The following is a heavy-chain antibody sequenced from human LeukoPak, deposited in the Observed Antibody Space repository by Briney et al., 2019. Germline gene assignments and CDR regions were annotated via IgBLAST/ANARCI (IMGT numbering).Heavy chain of an antibody. CDR1: GFTFTSSA. V-gene: IGHV1-58*02. CDR2: IVVGSGNT. D-gene: IGHD5-12*01. J-gene: IGHJ4*02. CDR3: ATYSGYDTPIDY. Sequence: GASVQVSCKASGFTFTSSAMQWARQARGQRLEGIGWIVVGSGNTNYAQKFQERVTITRDMTTSTAYMELSSLRSEDTAVYYCATYSGYDTPIDYWGQGTLVTVSS.